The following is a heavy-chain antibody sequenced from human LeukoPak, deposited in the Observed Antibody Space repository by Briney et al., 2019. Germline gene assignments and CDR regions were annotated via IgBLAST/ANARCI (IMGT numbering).Heavy chain of an antibody. CDR2: ISYDGSNK. D-gene: IGHD3-22*01. Sequence: QSGGSLSLSCAVSGFTVSSYGMHWVRQAPGKGLKWVAVISYDGSNKYYADSVKGRFTISRDNSKNTLYLQMNSLRAEDTGVYYCAKAKFRDYYDSSGYAAYWGQGTLVTVSS. CDR1: GFTVSSYG. V-gene: IGHV3-30*18. CDR3: AKAKFRDYYDSSGYAAY. J-gene: IGHJ4*02.